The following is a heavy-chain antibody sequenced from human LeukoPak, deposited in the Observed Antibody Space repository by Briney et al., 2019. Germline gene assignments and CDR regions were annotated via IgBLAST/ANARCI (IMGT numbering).Heavy chain of an antibody. CDR1: GYTFTNYG. CDR3: ARVTGSSISSRSLLY. V-gene: IGHV1-18*01. CDR2: INPYNGNT. D-gene: IGHD6-13*01. Sequence: GASVKVSCKASGYTFTNYGISWVRQAPGQGLEWMGQINPYNGNTNYAQRLQGRVTMTTDTSTSTSYMELRNLTSDDTAVYYCARVTGSSISSRSLLYWGQGTLVTVSS. J-gene: IGHJ4*02.